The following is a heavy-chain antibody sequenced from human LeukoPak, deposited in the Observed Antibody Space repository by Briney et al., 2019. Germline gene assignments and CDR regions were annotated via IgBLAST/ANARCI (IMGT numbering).Heavy chain of an antibody. CDR3: ARTVLTAQGYFDY. D-gene: IGHD3-9*01. V-gene: IGHV4-31*03. J-gene: IGHJ4*02. Sequence: SQTLSLTCTVSGGSISSGGYYWSWIRQHPGKGLEWIGYIYYSGSTYYNPSLESRVTISVDTSKNQFSLKLYSVTAADTAVYYCARTVLTAQGYFDYWGQGTLVTVSS. CDR1: GGSISSGGYY. CDR2: IYYSGST.